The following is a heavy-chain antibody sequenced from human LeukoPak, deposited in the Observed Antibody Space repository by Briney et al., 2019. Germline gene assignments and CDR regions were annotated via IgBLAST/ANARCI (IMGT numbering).Heavy chain of an antibody. V-gene: IGHV7-4-1*02. CDR1: GYTFTSYA. CDR3: ARDPGVEMATMPQF. D-gene: IGHD5-24*01. Sequence: GASVKVSCKASGYTFTSYAMNWVRQAPGQGLEWMGWINTNTGNPTYAQGFTGRFVFSLDTSVSTAYLQISSLKAEDTAVYYCARDPGVEMATMPQFWGQGTLVTVSS. CDR2: INTNTGNP. J-gene: IGHJ4*02.